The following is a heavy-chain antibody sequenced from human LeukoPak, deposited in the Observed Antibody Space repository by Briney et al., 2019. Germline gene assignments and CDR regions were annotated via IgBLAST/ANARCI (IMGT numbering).Heavy chain of an antibody. CDR2: MNPNSGNT. D-gene: IGHD2-2*02. V-gene: IGHV1-8*01. CDR3: ARAGYCSGTSCYIGDY. CDR1: GYTFTSYD. J-gene: IGHJ4*01. Sequence: GASVKVSCKASGYTFTSYDINWVRQATGQGLEWMGWMNPNSGNTGYAQKFQGRVTVTRDTSIYTSYMELSGLRSDDTAVYYCARAGYCSGTSCYIGDYWGHGTLVTVSS.